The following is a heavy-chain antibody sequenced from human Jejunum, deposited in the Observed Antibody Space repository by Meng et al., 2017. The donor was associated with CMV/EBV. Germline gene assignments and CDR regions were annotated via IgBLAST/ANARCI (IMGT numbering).Heavy chain of an antibody. CDR3: AIEGGVVTDYAAFDY. D-gene: IGHD4/OR15-4a*01. CDR1: GFNFKSYM. Sequence: GFNFKSYMMSWVRQAPGKGPEWVASISQDGSQTYYVDSLKGRFTISVDYSKNTVYLQMISLRVEDTAVYYCAIEGGVVTDYAAFDYWGQGTLVTVSS. CDR2: ISQDGSQT. J-gene: IGHJ4*02. V-gene: IGHV3-7*01.